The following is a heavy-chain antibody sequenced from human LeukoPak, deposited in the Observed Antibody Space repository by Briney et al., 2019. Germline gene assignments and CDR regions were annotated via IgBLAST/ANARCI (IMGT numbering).Heavy chain of an antibody. Sequence: ANYAQKFQGRVTITADESTSTAYMELSSLRSEDTAVYYCARGGYSDSSGYPDPYYFDSRGQGTLVTVSS. D-gene: IGHD3-22*01. J-gene: IGHJ4*02. V-gene: IGHV1-69*01. CDR2: A. CDR3: ARGGYSDSSGYPDPYYFDS.